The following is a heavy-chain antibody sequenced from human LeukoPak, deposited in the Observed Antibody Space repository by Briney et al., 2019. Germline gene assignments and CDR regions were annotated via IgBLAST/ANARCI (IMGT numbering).Heavy chain of an antibody. CDR3: ARDVHGDYGSGWFDP. CDR1: GGTFNNSA. V-gene: IGHV1-69*05. CDR2: IMPFFGTA. Sequence: SVKVSCKTSGGTFNNSAISWVRQAPGQGLEWLGGIMPFFGTAGYAQAFQGRVTITKDESTRTVYLGLPSLTSDDTAVYYCARDVHGDYGSGWFDPWGQGTLVSVSS. J-gene: IGHJ5*02. D-gene: IGHD4-17*01.